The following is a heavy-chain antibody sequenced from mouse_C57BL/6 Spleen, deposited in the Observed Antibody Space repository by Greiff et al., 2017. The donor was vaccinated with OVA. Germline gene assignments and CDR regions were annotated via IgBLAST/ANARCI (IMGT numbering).Heavy chain of an antibody. Sequence: EVQRVESGGGLVKPGGSLKLSCAASGFTFSSYAMSWVRQTPEKRLEWVATISDGGSYTYYPDNVKGRFTISRDNAKNNLYLQMSHLKSEDTAMYYCARADYYGSSYDWYFDVWGTGTTVTVSS. D-gene: IGHD1-1*01. CDR1: GFTFSSYA. V-gene: IGHV5-4*01. CDR2: ISDGGSYT. CDR3: ARADYYGSSYDWYFDV. J-gene: IGHJ1*03.